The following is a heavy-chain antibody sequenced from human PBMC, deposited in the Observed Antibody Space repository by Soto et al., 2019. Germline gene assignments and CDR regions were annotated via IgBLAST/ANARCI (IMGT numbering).Heavy chain of an antibody. CDR3: ARGRGEGSSWYGSFDY. Sequence: QVQLQESGPGLVKPSQTLSLTCTVSGGSISSGGYYWSWIRQHPGKGLEWIGYIYYSGSTYYNPSLKSRVTISVDTSKNQFSLKLSSGTGADTAVYYCARGRGEGSSWYGSFDYWGQGTLVTVSS. D-gene: IGHD6-13*01. V-gene: IGHV4-31*03. J-gene: IGHJ4*02. CDR1: GGSISSGGYY. CDR2: IYYSGST.